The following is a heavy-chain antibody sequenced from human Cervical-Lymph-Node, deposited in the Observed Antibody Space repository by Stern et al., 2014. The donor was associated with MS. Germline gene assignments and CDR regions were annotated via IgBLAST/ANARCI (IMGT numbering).Heavy chain of an antibody. CDR3: VRDQGGIAAS. D-gene: IGHD6-13*01. V-gene: IGHV1-69*01. CDR2: IMSIFGPT. J-gene: IGHJ4*02. CDR1: GGSFSSLD. Sequence: QVQLVQSGAEVKKPGSSLKVSCKASGGSFSSLDISWVRQAPGQRLECLVGIMSIFGPTNYAQKVQGRVTIVADESTNTVNMQLSSLRSEDTAVYYCVRDQGGIAASWGQGTLVTVSS.